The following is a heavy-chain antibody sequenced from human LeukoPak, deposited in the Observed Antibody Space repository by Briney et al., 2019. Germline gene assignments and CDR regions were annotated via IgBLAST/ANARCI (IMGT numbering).Heavy chain of an antibody. D-gene: IGHD1-26*01. Sequence: GSLRLSCAASGFTFSSYAMSWIRQPPGKGLEWIGYIYYSGSTNYNPSLKSRVTISVDTSKNQFSLKLSSVTAADTAVYYCASVGRELLSYFQYWGQGTLVTVSS. CDR1: GFTFSSYA. CDR2: IYYSGST. V-gene: IGHV4-59*08. CDR3: ASVGRELLSYFQY. J-gene: IGHJ1*01.